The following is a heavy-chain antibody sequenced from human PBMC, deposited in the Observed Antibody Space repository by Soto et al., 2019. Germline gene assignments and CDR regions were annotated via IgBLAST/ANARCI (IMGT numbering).Heavy chain of an antibody. CDR3: ARDSLAVAGGDLDY. D-gene: IGHD6-19*01. Sequence: QVQLVESGGGVVQPGTSLRLSCAASGFTFSSYGMHWVRQAPGKGLEWVAGIWFDGSKKYYGDSVQGRHTISRDNSKSTLYLQMNSLRAEDTAVYFCARDSLAVAGGDLDYWGQGILLTVSS. CDR2: IWFDGSKK. CDR1: GFTFSSYG. V-gene: IGHV3-33*01. J-gene: IGHJ4*02.